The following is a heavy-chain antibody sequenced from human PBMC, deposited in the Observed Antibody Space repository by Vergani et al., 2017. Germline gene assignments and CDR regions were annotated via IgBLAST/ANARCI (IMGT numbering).Heavy chain of an antibody. CDR3: VRDVRVSRT. V-gene: IGHV3-30-3*01. CDR1: GFTFSNYA. J-gene: IGHJ3*01. Sequence: QVQVVESGGGVVQPGRSLRLSCAASGFTFSNYAMNWVRQAPGKGLQWVAVISYDGSNEFFADSVKGRFTISRDNSKNSLYLDMSSLRAEDTAVYYCVRDVRVSRTWGQGTLVAVSS. CDR2: ISYDGSNE.